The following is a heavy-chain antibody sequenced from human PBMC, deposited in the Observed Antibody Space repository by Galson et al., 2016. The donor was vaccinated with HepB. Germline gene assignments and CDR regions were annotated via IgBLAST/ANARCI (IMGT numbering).Heavy chain of an antibody. D-gene: IGHD2-8*01. Sequence: ETLSLTCAVSGGSLSGYYWSWLRQPPGKGLEWIGEINLPGSANYNPSLKSRGTISIDTSKNQFSLRQTSVTAADTSVYYCARVSVFCSNGFCFTTAFDIWGQGTMVTLSS. CDR1: GGSLSGYY. V-gene: IGHV4-34*01. CDR3: ARVSVFCSNGFCFTTAFDI. CDR2: INLPGSA. J-gene: IGHJ3*02.